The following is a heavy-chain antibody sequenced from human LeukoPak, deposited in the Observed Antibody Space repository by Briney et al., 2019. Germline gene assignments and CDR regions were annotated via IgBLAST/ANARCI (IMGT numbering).Heavy chain of an antibody. J-gene: IGHJ4*02. Sequence: PGGSLRLSCAASGFTFSNAWMSWVRQAPGKGLEWVGFIRSKTYGGTTQYAASVKGRFTISRDDSKSIAYLQMNSLRAEDTAVYYCARAPPYDFWSGYYYFDKWGQGTLVTVSS. CDR3: ARAPPYDFWSGYYYFDK. D-gene: IGHD3-3*01. V-gene: IGHV3-71*01. CDR1: GFTFSNAW. CDR2: IRSKTYGGTT.